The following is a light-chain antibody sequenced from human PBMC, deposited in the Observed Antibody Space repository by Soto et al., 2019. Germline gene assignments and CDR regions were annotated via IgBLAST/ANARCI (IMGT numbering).Light chain of an antibody. CDR3: QQSSDWPRT. J-gene: IGKJ1*01. CDR1: QSVSNR. Sequence: EIVMTQSPATLSVSPGERATLSCRASQSVSNRLAWYQQRPGQAPRLLIYRASARATGIPARFSDSGSGTEFTLTISSLQSEDFAIYYCQQSSDWPRTFGQGTKVEIK. CDR2: RAS. V-gene: IGKV3-15*01.